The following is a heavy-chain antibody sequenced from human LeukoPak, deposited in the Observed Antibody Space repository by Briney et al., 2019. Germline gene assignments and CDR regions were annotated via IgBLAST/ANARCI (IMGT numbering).Heavy chain of an antibody. D-gene: IGHD3-22*01. Sequence: GGSLRLSCAVSGLTLSNYAMSWVRQAPGKGLEWVAGISGGGGGTNYADSVKGRFTISRDNSKNTLYLQMNDLRVDDTAVYFCAKRGVVTRVILVGFHKEAYYFDSWGQGALVTVSS. V-gene: IGHV3-23*01. CDR3: AKRGVVTRVILVGFHKEAYYFDS. J-gene: IGHJ4*02. CDR2: ISGGGGGT. CDR1: GLTLSNYA.